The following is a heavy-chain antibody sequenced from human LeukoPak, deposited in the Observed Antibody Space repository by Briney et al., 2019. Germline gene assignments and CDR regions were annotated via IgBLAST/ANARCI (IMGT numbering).Heavy chain of an antibody. J-gene: IGHJ6*02. CDR2: IYGGSTT. D-gene: IGHD2-15*01. Sequence: GGSLRLSCAASGFTVSSIYIRWVRQAPGKGLEWVSVIYGGSTTFYAGSVKGRFTISRDNSKNTLDLQMNSLRAEDTAVYYCARDHYSGGMDVWGQGTAVTVSS. V-gene: IGHV3-66*01. CDR3: ARDHYSGGMDV. CDR1: GFTVSSIY.